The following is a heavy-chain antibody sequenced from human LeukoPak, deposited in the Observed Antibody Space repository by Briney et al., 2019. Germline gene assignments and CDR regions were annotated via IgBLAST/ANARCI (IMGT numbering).Heavy chain of an antibody. CDR1: GYTFSSYG. CDR3: ARDPLPTYYYGSGSYPDYFDY. D-gene: IGHD3-10*01. J-gene: IGHJ4*02. V-gene: IGHV1-18*04. Sequence: GASVKVSCKASGYTFSSYGTSWVRQPPGQGLEWMGWISAYNGNTNYAQKFQGRVTMTTETSTSTAYMELRSLRSDDTAVYYCARDPLPTYYYGSGSYPDYFDYWGQGTLVTVSS. CDR2: ISAYNGNT.